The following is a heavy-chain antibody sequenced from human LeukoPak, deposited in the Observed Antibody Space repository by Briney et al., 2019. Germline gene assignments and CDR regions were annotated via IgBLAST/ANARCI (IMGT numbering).Heavy chain of an antibody. CDR2: IYYSGST. Sequence: PSETLSLTCTVSGGSISSYYWSWIRQPPGKGLEWIGYIYYSGSTNYNPSLKSRVTISVDTSKNQFSLKLSSVTAADTAVYYCARARRDGDNKTPDYWGQRTLVTVSS. CDR1: GGSISSYY. J-gene: IGHJ4*02. V-gene: IGHV4-59*01. CDR3: ARARRDGDNKTPDY. D-gene: IGHD5-24*01.